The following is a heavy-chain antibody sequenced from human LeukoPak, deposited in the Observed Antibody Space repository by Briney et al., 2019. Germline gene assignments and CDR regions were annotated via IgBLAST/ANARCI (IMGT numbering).Heavy chain of an antibody. CDR2: NYYSGST. CDR3: ARALYSSGWSSWFDP. J-gene: IGHJ5*02. Sequence: PSETLSLTCTVSGGSISSSSYYWGWIRQPPGKGLEWIGSNYYSGSTYYNPSLKSRVTISVDTSKNQFSLKLSYVTAADTAVYYCARALYSSGWSSWFDPWGQGTLVTVSS. D-gene: IGHD6-19*01. V-gene: IGHV4-39*01. CDR1: GGSISSSSYY.